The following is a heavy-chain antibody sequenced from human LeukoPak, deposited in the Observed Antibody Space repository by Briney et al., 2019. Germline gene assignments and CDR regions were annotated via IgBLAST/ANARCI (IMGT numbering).Heavy chain of an antibody. V-gene: IGHV3-33*06. CDR2: IWYDGSNK. J-gene: IGHJ5*02. Sequence: PGGSLRLSCAASGFTFSSYGMHWVRQAPGKGLEWAAVIWYDGSNKYYADSVKGRFTISRDNSKNTPYLQMNSLRAEDTAVYYCAKNSLLRGYPYNWFDPWGQGTLVTVSS. CDR1: GFTFSSYG. CDR3: AKNSLLRGYPYNWFDP. D-gene: IGHD3-22*01.